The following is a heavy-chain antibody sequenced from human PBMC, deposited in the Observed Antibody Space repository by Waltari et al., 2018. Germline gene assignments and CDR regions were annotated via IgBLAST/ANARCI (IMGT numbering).Heavy chain of an antibody. CDR1: GFTFSSYW. CDR3: AREEYDPHRPYYFDY. D-gene: IGHD3-16*01. Sequence: EVQLVESGGGLVQPGGSLRLSCAASGFTFSSYWMSWVRQAPGKGLEWVANIKQDGSEKYYVDSVKGRFTISRDNAKNSLYLQRNSLRAEYTAVYYCAREEYDPHRPYYFDYWGQGTLVTVSS. CDR2: IKQDGSEK. J-gene: IGHJ4*02. V-gene: IGHV3-7*01.